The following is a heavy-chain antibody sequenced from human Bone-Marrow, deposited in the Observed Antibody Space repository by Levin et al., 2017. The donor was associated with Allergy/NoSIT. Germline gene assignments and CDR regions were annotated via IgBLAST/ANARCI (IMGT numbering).Heavy chain of an antibody. V-gene: IGHV4-34*01. CDR2: INYSGTT. D-gene: IGHD6-19*01. Sequence: SETLSLTCTFHGGSFSGYYCSWIRQTPGKGLEWIGEINYSGTTYYNPSLKSRVTISLDTSKDQVSLKLNSVTAADTAIYYCARGYSSGVRGFDPWGQGTLVTVSS. CDR3: ARGYSSGVRGFDP. CDR1: GGSFSGYY. J-gene: IGHJ5*02.